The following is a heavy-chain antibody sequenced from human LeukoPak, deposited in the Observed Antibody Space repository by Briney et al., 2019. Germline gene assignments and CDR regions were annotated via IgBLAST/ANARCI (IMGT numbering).Heavy chain of an antibody. V-gene: IGHV4-34*01. CDR3: ARQGAPTAMVDNYYMDV. D-gene: IGHD5-18*01. CDR2: INHSGST. CDR1: GGSFSGYY. Sequence: SETLSLTCAVYGGSFSGYYWSWIRQPPGKGLEWIGEINHSGSTNYNPSLKSRVTISVDTSKNQFSLKLSSVTVADTAVYYCARQGAPTAMVDNYYMDVWGKGTTVTVSS. J-gene: IGHJ6*03.